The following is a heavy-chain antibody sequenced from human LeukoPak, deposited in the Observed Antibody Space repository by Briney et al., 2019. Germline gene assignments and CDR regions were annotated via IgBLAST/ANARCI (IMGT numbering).Heavy chain of an antibody. J-gene: IGHJ3*02. CDR2: ISSSSSYI. CDR1: GFTFSSYS. CDR3: AREVGIVGATTTDAFDI. D-gene: IGHD1-26*01. Sequence: PGGSLRLFCAASGFTFSSYSMNWVRQAPGKGLEWVSSISSSSSYIYYADSVKGRFTISRDNAKNSLHLQMNSLRAEDTAVYYCAREVGIVGATTTDAFDIWGQGTMVTVSS. V-gene: IGHV3-21*01.